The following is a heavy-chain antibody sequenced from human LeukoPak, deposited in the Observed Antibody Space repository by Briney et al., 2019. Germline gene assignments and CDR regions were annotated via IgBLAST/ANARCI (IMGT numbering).Heavy chain of an antibody. CDR1: GGSFSGHY. Sequence: SETLSLTCAVYGGSFSGHYWSWIRQPPGKGLEWIGEINHSGSTNYNPSLKSRVTISVDTSKNQFSLKLSSVTAADTGVYYCARGQYRRDYWGQGTLVTVSS. CDR3: ARGQYRRDY. V-gene: IGHV4-34*01. J-gene: IGHJ4*02. CDR2: INHSGST. D-gene: IGHD2-2*01.